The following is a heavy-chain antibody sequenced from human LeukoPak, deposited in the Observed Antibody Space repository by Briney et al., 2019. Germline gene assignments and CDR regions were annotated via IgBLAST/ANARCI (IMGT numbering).Heavy chain of an antibody. CDR3: ARDFGFGSA. J-gene: IGHJ5*02. D-gene: IGHD6-19*01. V-gene: IGHV4-4*07. CDR2: IFTSGTT. CDR1: GGSISSSY. Sequence: SQTLSLTCTVSGGSISSSYWSWIRQPAGKGLEWIGRIFTSGTTEYNPSLKSRVTMSVDTSKNQFSLKATSVTAADTAVYYCARDFGFGSAWGQGAKVTVSS.